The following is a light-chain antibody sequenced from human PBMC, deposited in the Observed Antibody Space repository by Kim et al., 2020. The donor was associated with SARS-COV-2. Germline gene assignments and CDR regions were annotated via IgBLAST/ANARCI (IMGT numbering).Light chain of an antibody. V-gene: IGKV3-11*01. CDR3: QQRSNWPPYS. CDR1: QSVSSY. J-gene: IGKJ2*03. CDR2: DAS. Sequence: LSPGERATLSCRASQSVSSYLAWYQQKPGQAPRLLIYDASTRATGIPARFSGSGSGTDFTLTISSLEPEDFAVYYCQQRSNWPPYSFGQGTKLEI.